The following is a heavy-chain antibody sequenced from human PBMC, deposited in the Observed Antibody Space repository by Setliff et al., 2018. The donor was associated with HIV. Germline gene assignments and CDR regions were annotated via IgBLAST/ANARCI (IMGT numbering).Heavy chain of an antibody. J-gene: IGHJ4*02. CDR2: ISGSGDRT. D-gene: IGHD1-26*01. Sequence: GESLKISCAASGFTFLYGMSWVRQAPGKGLEWVSIISGSGDRTHYADSVKGRFTISRDNSKNTLYLQMNSLRAEDTAIYYCAKGASGSYYPFDYWGQGAPVTVS. CDR3: AKGASGSYYPFDY. CDR1: GFTFLYG. V-gene: IGHV3-23*01.